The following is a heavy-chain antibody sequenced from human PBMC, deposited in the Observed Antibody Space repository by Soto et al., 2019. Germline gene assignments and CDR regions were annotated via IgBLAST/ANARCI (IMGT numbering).Heavy chain of an antibody. V-gene: IGHV4-4*02. D-gene: IGHD6-19*01. J-gene: IGHJ3*01. CDR1: GDSISNSRW. CDR3: AYSTGWYRHDV. CDR2: IFHSGDT. Sequence: QVQLQESGPGLVKPSGTLSLTCAVSGDSISNSRWWTWVRQPPGKGLEWIGDIFHSGDTNYNPSLKSRVFLSVDTSQNQFSLKVSSVTAAATAVYYCAYSTGWYRHDVWGQGTLVTVSS.